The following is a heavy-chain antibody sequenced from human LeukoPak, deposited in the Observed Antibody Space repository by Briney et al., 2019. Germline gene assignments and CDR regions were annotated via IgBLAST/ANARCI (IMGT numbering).Heavy chain of an antibody. CDR3: ASRHLTPAYCGGDCYSPPTR. J-gene: IGHJ4*02. V-gene: IGHV1-69*05. CDR2: IIPIFGTA. CDR1: GGTFSSYA. D-gene: IGHD2-21*02. Sequence: SVTVSCKASGGTFSSYAISWVRQAPGQGLEWMGGIIPIFGTANYAQKFQGRVTITTDESTSTAYMELSSLRSEDTAVYYCASRHLTPAYCGGDCYSPPTRWGQGTLVTVSS.